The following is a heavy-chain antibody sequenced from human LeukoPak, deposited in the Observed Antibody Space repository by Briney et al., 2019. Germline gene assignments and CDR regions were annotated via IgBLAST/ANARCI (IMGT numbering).Heavy chain of an antibody. CDR1: GGTFSSYA. J-gene: IGHJ4*02. D-gene: IGHD3-22*01. CDR3: AKDPLFAFEEYDSSGYYLVIDY. Sequence: PSASVKVSCKASGGTFSSYAISWVRQAPGQGLEWMGGIIPIFGTANYAQKFQGRVTITADESTSTAYMELSSLRSEDTAVYYCAKDPLFAFEEYDSSGYYLVIDYWGQGTLVTVSS. V-gene: IGHV1-69*13. CDR2: IIPIFGTA.